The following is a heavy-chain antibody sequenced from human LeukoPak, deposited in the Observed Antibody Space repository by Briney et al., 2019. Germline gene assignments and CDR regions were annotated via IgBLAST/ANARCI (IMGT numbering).Heavy chain of an antibody. Sequence: PGGSLRLSCAASGLTFSNYGMSWVRQAPGKGLEWVSAISGSGGSTYYADSVKGRFTISRDNSKNTLYLQMNSLRAEDTAVYYCAKDDERFDYWGQGTLVTVSS. CDR2: ISGSGGST. J-gene: IGHJ4*02. V-gene: IGHV3-23*01. D-gene: IGHD5-24*01. CDR1: GLTFSNYG. CDR3: AKDDERFDY.